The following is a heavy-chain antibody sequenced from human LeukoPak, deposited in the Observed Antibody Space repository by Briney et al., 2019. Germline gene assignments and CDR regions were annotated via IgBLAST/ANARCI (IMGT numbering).Heavy chain of an antibody. Sequence: SETLSLTCTVSGDSVTGYYLNWVRQPPGKGLEWIGHIYKIGTTNYNPSLKSRLTISADTSKNQFSLKLRSVTAADTAVYYCVIGVGWQPDYWGQGALVTVSS. CDR2: IYKIGTT. V-gene: IGHV4-59*02. D-gene: IGHD2-15*01. J-gene: IGHJ4*02. CDR1: GDSVTGYY. CDR3: VIGVGWQPDY.